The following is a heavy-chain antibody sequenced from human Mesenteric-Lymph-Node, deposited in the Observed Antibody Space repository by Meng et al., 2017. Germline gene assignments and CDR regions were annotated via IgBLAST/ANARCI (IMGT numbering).Heavy chain of an antibody. V-gene: IGHV3-23*01. CDR1: GFTFTNFG. D-gene: IGHD4-17*01. J-gene: IGHJ4*02. CDR2: ISGSRGRT. Sequence: EVQLLESGGGLVQPGGSLRLSSAASGFTFTNFGMSWVRQAPGKGLEWVSTISGSRGRTYYADSVKGRFTISRDNPKNTLYLQMNSLRAEDTAVYYCAKDQPDYGDYQEDYWGQGALVTVSS. CDR3: AKDQPDYGDYQEDY.